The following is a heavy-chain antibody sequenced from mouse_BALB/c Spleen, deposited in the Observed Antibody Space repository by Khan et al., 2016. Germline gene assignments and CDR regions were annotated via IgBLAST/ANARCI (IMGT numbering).Heavy chain of an antibody. V-gene: IGHV1S56*01. J-gene: IGHJ2*01. CDR2: IYPGDGST. Sequence: VQLQESGPELVKPGTSVKMSCKASGYMFTSYYIQWVKQRPGQGLEWIGWIYPGDGSTNYNEKFKGKTTLTADKSSTTAYMLLSSLTSEDSVIYFCARDYGSSPDYWGQGTTLTVSS. CDR1: GYMFTSYY. CDR3: ARDYGSSPDY. D-gene: IGHD1-1*01.